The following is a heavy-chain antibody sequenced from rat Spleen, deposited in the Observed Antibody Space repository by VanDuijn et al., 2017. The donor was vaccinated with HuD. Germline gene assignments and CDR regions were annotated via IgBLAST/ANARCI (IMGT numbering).Heavy chain of an antibody. CDR2: IRTGGGDT. D-gene: IGHD1-6*01. CDR1: GFTFSNYD. V-gene: IGHV5S23*01. CDR3: ATGPRILRLDWFAY. Sequence: EVQLVESDGGLVQPGRSLKLSCATSGFTFSNYDMAWVRQAPTKGLEWVASIRTGGGDTYYRDSVRGRFTLSRDDAKSTLYLQMDSLRSEDTATYYCATGPRILRLDWFAYWGQGTLVTVSS. J-gene: IGHJ3*01.